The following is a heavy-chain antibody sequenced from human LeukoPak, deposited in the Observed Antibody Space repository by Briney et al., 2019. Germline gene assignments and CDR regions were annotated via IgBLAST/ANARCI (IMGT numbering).Heavy chain of an antibody. D-gene: IGHD4/OR15-4a*01. Sequence: PGGSLRLSCAASGFTFSTYSMNWVRQAPGKGLEWVSSISSTSTYIYYADSVKDRFTISRDNAKNSLYLGMNSLRAEDTAVYYCARARTTVLTQDAFDIWGQGTMVSVSS. J-gene: IGHJ3*02. V-gene: IGHV3-21*06. CDR2: ISSTSTYI. CDR3: ARARTTVLTQDAFDI. CDR1: GFTFSTYS.